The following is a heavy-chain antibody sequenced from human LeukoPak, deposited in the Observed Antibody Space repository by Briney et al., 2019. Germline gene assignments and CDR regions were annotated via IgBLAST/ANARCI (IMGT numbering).Heavy chain of an antibody. D-gene: IGHD4-17*01. V-gene: IGHV4-61*02. CDR3: ARGTVTSQLT. J-gene: IGHJ3*01. CDR2: IYTSGST. CDR1: GGSISSGSYY. Sequence: PSETLSLTCTVSGGSISSGSYYWSWIRQPAGKGLEWIGRIYTSGSTNYNPSLKSRVTISVDTSKNQFSLKLSSVTAADTAVYYCARGTVTSQLTWGQGTMVTVSS.